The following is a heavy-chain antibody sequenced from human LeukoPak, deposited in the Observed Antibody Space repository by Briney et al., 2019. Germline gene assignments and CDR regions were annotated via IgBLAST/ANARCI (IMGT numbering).Heavy chain of an antibody. Sequence: PGRSLRLSCAASGFTFSSYGMHWVRQAPGKGLEWVAVISYDGSNKYYADSVKGRFTISRDNSKNTLYLQMNSLRAEDTAVYYCAKDAAYSSSWYISGPDYWGQGTLVTVSP. V-gene: IGHV3-30*18. J-gene: IGHJ4*02. CDR2: ISYDGSNK. D-gene: IGHD6-13*01. CDR3: AKDAAYSSSWYISGPDY. CDR1: GFTFSSYG.